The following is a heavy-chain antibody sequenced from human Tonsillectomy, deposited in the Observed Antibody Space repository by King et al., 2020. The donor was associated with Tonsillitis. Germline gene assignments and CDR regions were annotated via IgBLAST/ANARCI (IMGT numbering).Heavy chain of an antibody. CDR3: ARALYSSSHYNWFDP. V-gene: IGHV4-59*08. J-gene: IGHJ5*02. CDR1: GGSISSYY. Sequence: VQLQESGPGLVKPSETLSLTCTVSGGSISSYYWSWIRQPPGKGLEWIGYIYHTGSTNYNPSLKSRLTISVDTSRNQFSLKLSSVTAADTAVYYCARALYSSSHYNWFDPWGQGTLVTVSS. D-gene: IGHD6-13*01. CDR2: IYHTGST.